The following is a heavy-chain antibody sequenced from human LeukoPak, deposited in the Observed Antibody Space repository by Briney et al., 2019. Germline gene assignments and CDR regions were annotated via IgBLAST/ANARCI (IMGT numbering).Heavy chain of an antibody. CDR1: GGTFSSYA. D-gene: IGHD2-2*01. Sequence: SVKVSXKASGGTFSSYAISWVRQAPGQGLEWMGGIIPIFATANYAQKFQGRVTITADESTSTAYMELSSLRSEDTAVYYCAAFERRYCSSTSCYVRYFQHWGQGTLVTVSS. V-gene: IGHV1-69*01. CDR2: IIPIFATA. CDR3: AAFERRYCSSTSCYVRYFQH. J-gene: IGHJ1*01.